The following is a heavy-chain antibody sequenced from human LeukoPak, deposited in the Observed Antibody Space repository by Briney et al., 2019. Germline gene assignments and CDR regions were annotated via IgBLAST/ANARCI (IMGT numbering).Heavy chain of an antibody. D-gene: IGHD3-3*01. Sequence: ASVKVSCKASGYTFINYNISWVRQAPGQGLEWMGWISAYNGNTNYAQKFQGRVTITTDESTSTAYMELSSLRSEDTAVYYCARANDFWSGYYNRGGYYYYYYMDVWGKGTTVTVSS. J-gene: IGHJ6*03. CDR2: ISAYNGNT. V-gene: IGHV1-18*01. CDR1: GYTFINYN. CDR3: ARANDFWSGYYNRGGYYYYYYMDV.